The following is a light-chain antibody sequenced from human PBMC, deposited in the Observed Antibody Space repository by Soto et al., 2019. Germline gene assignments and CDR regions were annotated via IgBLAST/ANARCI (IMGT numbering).Light chain of an antibody. CDR2: EGS. J-gene: IGLJ2*01. Sequence: QSVLTQPASVSGSPGQSITISCTGTSSDVGSYNLVSWYQQHPGKAPKLMIYEGSKRPSGVSNRFSGSKSGNTASLTISGLQAEDEADYYGCSYAGSSTLDVVFGGGTQLTVL. V-gene: IGLV2-23*01. CDR1: SSDVGSYNL. CDR3: CSYAGSSTLDVV.